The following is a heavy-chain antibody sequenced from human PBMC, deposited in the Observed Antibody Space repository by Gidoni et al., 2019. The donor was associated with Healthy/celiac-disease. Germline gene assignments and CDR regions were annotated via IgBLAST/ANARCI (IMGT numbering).Heavy chain of an antibody. CDR2: IIPIFVTA. V-gene: IGHV1-69*01. D-gene: IGHD6-19*01. Sequence: IIPIFVTANYAQKFQGRVTITAEESTRTAYMELSRLRSEDTAVYYCARAPIAVADAFDYWGQGTLVTVSS. J-gene: IGHJ4*02. CDR3: ARAPIAVADAFDY.